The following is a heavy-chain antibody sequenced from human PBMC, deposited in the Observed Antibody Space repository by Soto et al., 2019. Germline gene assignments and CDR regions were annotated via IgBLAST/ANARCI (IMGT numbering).Heavy chain of an antibody. Sequence: PSETLSLTCTVSGGSISISSYYWGCIRQPPGKGLEWIGSIYYSGSTYYNPSLKSRVTISVDTPKNQFSLKLSSVTAADTAVYYCANGRYDYGGRGYFDYWGQGTLVTVSS. D-gene: IGHD4-17*01. CDR1: GGSISISSYY. J-gene: IGHJ4*02. V-gene: IGHV4-39*01. CDR3: ANGRYDYGGRGYFDY. CDR2: IYYSGST.